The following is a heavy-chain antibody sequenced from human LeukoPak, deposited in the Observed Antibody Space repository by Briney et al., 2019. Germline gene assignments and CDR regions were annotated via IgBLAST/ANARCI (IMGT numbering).Heavy chain of an antibody. V-gene: IGHV3-7*01. Sequence: GGSLRLSCAASGFTFTRYWMSWVRQAAGKGLEFVANIKQDGTKTEYVDSVKGRFTISRDNAKTSLYLQMNDVRAEDTAVNYCARWRGAQSEFEYWGQGTLVTVSS. CDR2: IKQDGTKT. D-gene: IGHD3-3*01. CDR1: GFTFTRYW. J-gene: IGHJ4*02. CDR3: ARWRGAQSEFEY.